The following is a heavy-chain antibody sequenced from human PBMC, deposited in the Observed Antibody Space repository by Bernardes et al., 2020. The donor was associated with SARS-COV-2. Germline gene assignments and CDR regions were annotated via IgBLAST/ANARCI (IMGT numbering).Heavy chain of an antibody. J-gene: IGHJ6*02. Sequence: GGSLRLSCAASGFTFSSYCMSWVRQAPGKGLEWVANIKQDGSDIYYVDSVKGRFTVSRDNAKNTLYLQMNSLRVEDTALYYCARDLDSGMDVWGQGTTVTVSS. CDR1: GFTFSSYC. CDR2: IKQDGSDI. V-gene: IGHV3-7*01. CDR3: ARDLDSGMDV.